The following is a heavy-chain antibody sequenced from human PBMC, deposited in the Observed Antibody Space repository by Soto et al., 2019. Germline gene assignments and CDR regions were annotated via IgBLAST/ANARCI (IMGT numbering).Heavy chain of an antibody. Sequence: PGESLKISCKGSGYGFTSYWIGWVRQMPGKGLEWMGTIYPGDSDTRYSPSFQGQVTISADKSISTAYLQWSSLKASDTAMYYCATGGSPLNAYYYGMDVWGKGTTVTVS. CDR1: GYGFTSYW. CDR3: ATGGSPLNAYYYGMDV. V-gene: IGHV5-51*01. CDR2: IYPGDSDT. J-gene: IGHJ6*04. D-gene: IGHD2-15*01.